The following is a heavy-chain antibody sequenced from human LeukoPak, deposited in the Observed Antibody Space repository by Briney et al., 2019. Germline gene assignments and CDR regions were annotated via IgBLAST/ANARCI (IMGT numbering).Heavy chain of an antibody. CDR2: IYYSGST. D-gene: IGHD2-15*01. V-gene: IGHV4-31*03. CDR1: GGSISSGGYY. Sequence: SETLSLTCTVSGGSISSGGYYWSWIRQHPGKGLEWIGYIYYSGSTYYNPSLKSRVTISVDTSKNQFSLKLSSVTAADTAVYYCARGGHCSGGSCYYLFDYSGQGTLVTVSS. CDR3: ARGGHCSGGSCYYLFDY. J-gene: IGHJ4*02.